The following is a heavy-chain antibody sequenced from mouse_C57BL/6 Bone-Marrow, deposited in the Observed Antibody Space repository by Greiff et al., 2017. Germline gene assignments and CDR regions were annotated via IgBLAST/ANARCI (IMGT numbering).Heavy chain of an antibody. V-gene: IGHV1-26*01. J-gene: IGHJ4*01. Sequence: EVQLQQSGPELVKPGASVKISCKASGYTFTDYYMNWVKQSHGKSLEWIGDINPNNGGTSYNQKFKGKATLTVDKSSSTAYMELRSLTSEDSAVYYCASTGTSYAMDYWGQGTSVTVSS. CDR1: GYTFTDYY. CDR2: INPNNGGT. CDR3: ASTGTSYAMDY. D-gene: IGHD4-1*01.